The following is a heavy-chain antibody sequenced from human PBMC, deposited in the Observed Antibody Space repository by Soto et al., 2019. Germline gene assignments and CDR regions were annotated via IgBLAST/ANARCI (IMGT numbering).Heavy chain of an antibody. CDR2: IYYSGST. V-gene: IGHV4-39*01. D-gene: IGHD2-2*01. CDR1: GGSISRSLSY. Sequence: SETLSITCSVSGGSISRSLSYWGWIRQPPGKGLEWIGSIYYSGSTYYKPYLERGVTISVDTAKNQVDLKLRSVTGAERGVENCASHVPGGVYYYYYIDVWGKGTTVTVSS. J-gene: IGHJ6*03. CDR3: ASHVPGGVYYYYYIDV.